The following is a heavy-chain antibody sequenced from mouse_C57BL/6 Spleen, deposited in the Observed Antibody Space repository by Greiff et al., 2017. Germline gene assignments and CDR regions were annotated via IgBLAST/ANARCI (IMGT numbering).Heavy chain of an antibody. Sequence: LVESGAELVRPGASVKLSCKASGYTFTDYYINWVKQRPGQGLEWIARIYPGSGNTYYNEKFKGKATLTAEKSSSTAYMQLSSLTSEDSAVYFCARFGYYGFAYWGQGTLVTVSA. J-gene: IGHJ3*01. CDR1: GYTFTDYY. D-gene: IGHD2-3*01. CDR3: ARFGYYGFAY. CDR2: IYPGSGNT. V-gene: IGHV1-76*01.